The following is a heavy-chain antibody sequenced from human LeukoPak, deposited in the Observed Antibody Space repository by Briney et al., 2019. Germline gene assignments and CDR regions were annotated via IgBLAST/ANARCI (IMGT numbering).Heavy chain of an antibody. Sequence: SETLSLTCAVYGGSFSGYYWSWIRQPPGKGLGWIGEINHSGSTNYNPSLKSRVTISVDTSKNQFSLKLSSVTAADTAVYYCARHYGPWGQGTLVTVSS. CDR3: ARHYGP. V-gene: IGHV4-34*01. J-gene: IGHJ5*02. D-gene: IGHD3-16*01. CDR1: GGSFSGYY. CDR2: INHSGST.